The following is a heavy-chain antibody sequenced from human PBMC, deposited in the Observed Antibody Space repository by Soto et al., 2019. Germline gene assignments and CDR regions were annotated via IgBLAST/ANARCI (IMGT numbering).Heavy chain of an antibody. CDR1: GLTFSSYA. J-gene: IGHJ5*02. Sequence: GGSLRVSCAASGLTFSSYAMTWVRQAPGKGLEWVSAISGSGGSTHHADSVKGRFTISRDNSKNTLYLQMDSLRAEDTAVYYCAKDREGWFDPWGQGTLVTVS. CDR2: ISGSGGST. CDR3: AKDREGWFDP. V-gene: IGHV3-23*01.